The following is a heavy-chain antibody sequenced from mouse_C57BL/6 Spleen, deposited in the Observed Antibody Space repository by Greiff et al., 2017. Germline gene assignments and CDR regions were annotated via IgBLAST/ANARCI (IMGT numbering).Heavy chain of an antibody. V-gene: IGHV1-54*01. CDR3: ARYYGSSYGFAY. J-gene: IGHJ3*01. D-gene: IGHD1-1*01. Sequence: VQLQQSGAELVRPGTSVKVSCKASGYAFTNYLIEWVKQRPGQGLEWIGVINPGSGGTNYNEKFKGKETLTADKSSSTAYMQLSSLTSEDSAVYFCARYYGSSYGFAYWGQGTLVTVSA. CDR1: GYAFTNYL. CDR2: INPGSGGT.